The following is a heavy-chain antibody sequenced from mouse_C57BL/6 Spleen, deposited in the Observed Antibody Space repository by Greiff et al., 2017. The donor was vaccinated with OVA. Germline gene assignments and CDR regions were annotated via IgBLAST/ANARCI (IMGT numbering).Heavy chain of an antibody. CDR2: IDPETGGT. V-gene: IGHV1-15*01. CDR3: TRSPYYYGSRHWYFDV. CDR1: GYTFTDYE. Sequence: VQLVESGAELVRPGASVTLSCKASGYTFTDYEMHWVKQTPVHGLEWIGAIDPETGGTAYNQKFKGKAILTADKSSSTAYMELRSLTSEDSAVYYCTRSPYYYGSRHWYFDVWGTGTTVTVSS. D-gene: IGHD1-1*01. J-gene: IGHJ1*03.